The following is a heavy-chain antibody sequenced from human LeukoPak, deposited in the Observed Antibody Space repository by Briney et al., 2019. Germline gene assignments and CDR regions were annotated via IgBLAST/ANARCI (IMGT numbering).Heavy chain of an antibody. CDR1: GFTFSSYG. V-gene: IGHV3-30*02. D-gene: IGHD2-15*01. CDR2: IRYDGSNK. Sequence: PGGSLRLSCAASGFTFSSYGMHWVRQAPGKGLEWVAFIRYDGSNKYYADSVKGRFTISRDNSKNTLYLQMNSLRAEDTPVYYCAKDSTGGSRGYYFDYWGQGTLVTVSS. CDR3: AKDSTGGSRGYYFDY. J-gene: IGHJ4*02.